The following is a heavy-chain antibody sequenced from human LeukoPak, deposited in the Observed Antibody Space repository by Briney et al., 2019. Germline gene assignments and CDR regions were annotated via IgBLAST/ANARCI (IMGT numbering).Heavy chain of an antibody. CDR3: AKLSAVAGMGFDP. CDR2: ISYDGSNK. CDR1: GFTFSSYG. J-gene: IGHJ5*02. Sequence: GRSLRLSCAASGFTFSSYGMHWVRQAPGKGLEWVAVISYDGSNKYYADSVKGRFTISRDNSKNTLYLQMNSLRAEDTAVHYCAKLSAVAGMGFDPWGQGTLVTVSS. D-gene: IGHD6-19*01. V-gene: IGHV3-30*18.